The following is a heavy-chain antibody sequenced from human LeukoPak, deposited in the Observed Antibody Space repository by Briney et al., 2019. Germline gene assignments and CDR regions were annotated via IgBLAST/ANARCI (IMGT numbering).Heavy chain of an antibody. CDR3: ARDLGDSYGPPPSFQH. J-gene: IGHJ1*01. CDR2: MSSSGSTI. CDR1: GFTFSDYY. D-gene: IGHD5-18*01. V-gene: IGHV3-11*01. Sequence: GGSLRLSCAASGFTFSDYYMSWIRRAPGKGLEWVSYMSSSGSTIYYADSVKGRFTISRDNAKNSLYLQMNSLRAEDTAVYYCARDLGDSYGPPPSFQHWGQGTLVTVSS.